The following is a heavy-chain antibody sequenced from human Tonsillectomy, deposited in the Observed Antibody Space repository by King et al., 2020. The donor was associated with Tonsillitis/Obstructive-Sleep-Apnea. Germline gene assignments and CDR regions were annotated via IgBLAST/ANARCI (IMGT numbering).Heavy chain of an antibody. J-gene: IGHJ4*02. CDR2: IKQDGSEK. CDR3: GTTNGGSFPRLDY. V-gene: IGHV3-7*02. Sequence: QLVQSGGGLVQPGGSLRLSCAASGFTFSRYWMSWVRQAPGKGLEWVANIKQDGSEKYYVDSVKGRFTISRDNAKNSLYLQMNSLRAEDTAVYYCGTTNGGSFPRLDYWGQGTLVTVSS. D-gene: IGHD2-8*01. CDR1: GFTFSRYW.